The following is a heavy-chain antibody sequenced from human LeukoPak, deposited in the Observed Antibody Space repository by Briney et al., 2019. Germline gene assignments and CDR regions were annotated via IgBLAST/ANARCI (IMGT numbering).Heavy chain of an antibody. V-gene: IGHV3-9*01. D-gene: IGHD6-13*01. Sequence: GRSLRLSCAASGFTFGDYAMHWVRQAPGKGLEWVSGINWKSNNIGYADSVKGRFTISRDNAKNSLYLQMNSLRTEDTALYYCAKDRAGYFYAMDVWGQGTSVTVSS. CDR2: INWKSNNI. J-gene: IGHJ6*02. CDR3: AKDRAGYFYAMDV. CDR1: GFTFGDYA.